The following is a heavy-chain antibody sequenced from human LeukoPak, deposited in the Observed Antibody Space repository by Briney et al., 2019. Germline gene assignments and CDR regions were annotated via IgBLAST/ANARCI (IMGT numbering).Heavy chain of an antibody. V-gene: IGHV3-48*03. CDR1: GFTFSSYE. CDR2: ISSSGSTI. D-gene: IGHD1-26*01. CDR3: ARINSGSYSAFDI. Sequence: PGGSLRLSCAASGFTFSSYEMNWVRQAPGKGLEWVSYISSSGSTIYYADSVKGRFTISRDNAKNSLYLQMNSLGAEDTAVYYCARINSGSYSAFDIWGQGTMVTVSS. J-gene: IGHJ3*02.